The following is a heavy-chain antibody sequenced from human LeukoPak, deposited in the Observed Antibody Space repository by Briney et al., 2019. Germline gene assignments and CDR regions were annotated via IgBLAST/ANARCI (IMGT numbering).Heavy chain of an antibody. D-gene: IGHD1-1*01. CDR2: ISAYNGNT. V-gene: IGHV1-18*01. CDR1: GYTFTSYG. CDR3: ARDQVQLERRGLRRYGWFEP. J-gene: IGHJ5*02. Sequence: ASVKVSCKASGYTFTSYGISWVRQAPGQGLEWMGWISAYNGNTNYAQKLQGRVTMTTDTSTSTAYVELRSLRSDDTAVYYCARDQVQLERRGLRRYGWFEPWGQGTLVTVSS.